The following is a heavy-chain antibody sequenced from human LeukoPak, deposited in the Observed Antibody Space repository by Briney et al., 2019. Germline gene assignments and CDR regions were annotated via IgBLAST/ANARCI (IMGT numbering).Heavy chain of an antibody. CDR2: ISSSSSYI. CDR3: AREQNTAMASGWYRVSWFDP. Sequence: GGSLRLSCAASGFTFSSYSMNWVRQAPGKGLEWVSSISSSSSYIYYADSVKGRFTISRDNAKNSLYLQMNSLRAEDTAVYYCAREQNTAMASGWYRVSWFDPWGQGTLVTVSS. V-gene: IGHV3-21*01. J-gene: IGHJ5*02. CDR1: GFTFSSYS. D-gene: IGHD6-19*01.